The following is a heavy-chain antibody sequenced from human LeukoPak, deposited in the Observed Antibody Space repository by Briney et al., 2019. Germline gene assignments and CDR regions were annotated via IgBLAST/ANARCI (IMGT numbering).Heavy chain of an antibody. V-gene: IGHV3-23*01. CDR2: ISGGGGST. CDR1: GFPFSSYA. CDR3: AKDHGQYYYGSGSYYDSFDY. Sequence: GGSLRLSCAASGFPFSSYAMNWVRQAPGKGLEWVSGISGGGGSTYSADSVRGRFTISRDNSKNTLYLQMNSLRAEDTAVYYCAKDHGQYYYGSGSYYDSFDYWGQGTLVTVSS. D-gene: IGHD3-10*01. J-gene: IGHJ4*02.